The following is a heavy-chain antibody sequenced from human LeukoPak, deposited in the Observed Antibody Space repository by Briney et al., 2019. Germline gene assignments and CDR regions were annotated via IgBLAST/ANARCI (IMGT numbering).Heavy chain of an antibody. Sequence: SVKVSCKASGGTFSSYAISWVRQAPGQGLEWMGGIIPIFGTANYAQKFQGRVTITADESTSTAYMELSSLRSEDTAVYYCASATDTAMVSRTPTAYYYGMDVWGQGTTVTVSS. J-gene: IGHJ6*02. V-gene: IGHV1-69*13. CDR2: IIPIFGTA. CDR1: GGTFSSYA. CDR3: ASATDTAMVSRTPTAYYYGMDV. D-gene: IGHD5-18*01.